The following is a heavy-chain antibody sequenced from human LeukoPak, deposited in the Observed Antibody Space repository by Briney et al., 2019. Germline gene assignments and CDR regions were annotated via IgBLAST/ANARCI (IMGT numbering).Heavy chain of an antibody. CDR1: GFTFGSYG. J-gene: IGHJ4*02. CDR3: AKGQAGGFDY. CDR2: ISYDGSNK. Sequence: GRSLRLSCAASGFTFGSYGMHWVRQAPGKGLEWVAVISYDGSNKYYADSVKGRFTISRDNSKNTLYLQMNSLRAEDTAVYYCAKGQAGGFDYWGQGTLVTVSS. V-gene: IGHV3-30*18. D-gene: IGHD6-19*01.